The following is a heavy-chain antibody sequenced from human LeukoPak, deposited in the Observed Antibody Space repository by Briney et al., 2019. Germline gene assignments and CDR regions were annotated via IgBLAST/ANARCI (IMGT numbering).Heavy chain of an antibody. CDR2: ISSNGGST. V-gene: IGHV3-64*01. Sequence: GGSLSLSCAASGFTFSSYAMHWVRQAPGKGLEYVSAISSNGGSTYYANSVKGRFTISRDNSKNTLYLQMGSLRAEDMAVYYCARGSDYGGNPFDYWGQGTLVTVSS. CDR1: GFTFSSYA. J-gene: IGHJ4*02. D-gene: IGHD4-17*01. CDR3: ARGSDYGGNPFDY.